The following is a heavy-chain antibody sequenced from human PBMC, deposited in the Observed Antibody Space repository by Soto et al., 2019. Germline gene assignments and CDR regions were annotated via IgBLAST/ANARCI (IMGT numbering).Heavy chain of an antibody. CDR2: INHSGST. J-gene: IGHJ5*02. V-gene: IGHV4-34*01. D-gene: IGHD3-10*01. CDR3: GRDKEYLYGSGRKLFGP. CDR1: GGSFSGYY. Sequence: SETLSLTCAVYGGSFSGYYWSWIRQPPGKGLEWIGEINHSGSTNYNPSLKSRVTISVDTSKNQFSLKLSSVTAADTAVYYCGRDKEYLYGSGRKLFGPWARGTLVTFSS.